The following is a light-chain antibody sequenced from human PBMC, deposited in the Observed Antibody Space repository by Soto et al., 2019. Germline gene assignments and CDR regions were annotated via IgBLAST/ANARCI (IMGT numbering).Light chain of an antibody. V-gene: IGKV3-15*01. CDR1: QSVGTD. Sequence: IVMTQSPATLSVSPGERATLSCRAGQSVGTDLAWYQQKPGQGPRLLIYLASTRAPGIPARFSGSGSGTEFALTISSLQSEDFAIYYCQQFQTWPWTFGQGTKVDI. J-gene: IGKJ1*01. CDR2: LAS. CDR3: QQFQTWPWT.